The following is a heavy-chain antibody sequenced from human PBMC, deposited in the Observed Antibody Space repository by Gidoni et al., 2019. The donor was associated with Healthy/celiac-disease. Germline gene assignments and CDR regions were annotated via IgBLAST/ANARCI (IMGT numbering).Heavy chain of an antibody. CDR2: IYYSGST. CDR1: GGSISSSSYY. D-gene: IGHD3-3*01. Sequence: QMQLQESGPGLVKPSETLYLTCTVSGGSISSSSYYCGWIRQRPGKGLEWIASIYYSGSTYYTPSLKSRVTISVDTSKNQFSLKLSSVTAADTAVYYCASQVFRFLEWYTAGAIGMDVWGKGTTVTVSS. CDR3: ASQVFRFLEWYTAGAIGMDV. V-gene: IGHV4-39*01. J-gene: IGHJ6*04.